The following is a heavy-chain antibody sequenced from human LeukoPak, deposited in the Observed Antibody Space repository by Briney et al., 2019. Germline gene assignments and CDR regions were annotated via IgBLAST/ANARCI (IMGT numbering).Heavy chain of an antibody. Sequence: GGSLRLSCAASGFTFSSYWMHWVRHAPGKGLVWVSRINSDGSSTSYADSVKGRFTISRDNAKNTLYLQMNSLRAEDTAVYYCARDSGSSSFDYWGQGTLVTVSS. CDR1: GFTFSSYW. CDR3: ARDSGSSSFDY. D-gene: IGHD1-26*01. J-gene: IGHJ4*02. V-gene: IGHV3-74*01. CDR2: INSDGSST.